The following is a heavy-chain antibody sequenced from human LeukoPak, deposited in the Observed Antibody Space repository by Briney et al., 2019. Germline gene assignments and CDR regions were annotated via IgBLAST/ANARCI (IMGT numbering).Heavy chain of an antibody. V-gene: IGHV3-23*01. D-gene: IGHD3-10*02. Sequence: GGSLRLSCAASGFTFSSYAMTWVRQAPGKGLEWVSAISGRDGSRYYTDSVKGRFTISRDNSKKTLYLQMNSLRAEDTAVYYCAKVLFGELSYFDYWGQGTLVTVSS. CDR1: GFTFSSYA. CDR3: AKVLFGELSYFDY. J-gene: IGHJ4*02. CDR2: ISGRDGSR.